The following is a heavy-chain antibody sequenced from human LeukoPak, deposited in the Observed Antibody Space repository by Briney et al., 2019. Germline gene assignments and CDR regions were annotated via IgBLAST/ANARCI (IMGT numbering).Heavy chain of an antibody. Sequence: GGSLRLSCAASGFTFSSYGMHWVRQAPGKGLEWVAVISYDGSNKYYADSVKGRFTISRDNSKNTLYLQMNSLRAEDTAVYYCARQYYYDSSGYYSSQDAFDIWGRGTMVTVSS. V-gene: IGHV3-30*03. J-gene: IGHJ3*02. CDR3: ARQYYYDSSGYYSSQDAFDI. D-gene: IGHD3-22*01. CDR2: ISYDGSNK. CDR1: GFTFSSYG.